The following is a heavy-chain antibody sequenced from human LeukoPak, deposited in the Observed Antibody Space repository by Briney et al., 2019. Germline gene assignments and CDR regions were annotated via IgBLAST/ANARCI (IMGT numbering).Heavy chain of an antibody. Sequence: GGSLRLSCAASGFTFSNAWMSWVRQAPGKGLEWVALIWYDGSNKYYADSVKGRFTISRDNSKNTLYLQMNSLRAEDTAVYYCARDWSRFGELLYYWGQGTLVTVSS. CDR3: ARDWSRFGELLYY. V-gene: IGHV3-33*08. CDR1: GFTFSNAW. CDR2: IWYDGSNK. J-gene: IGHJ4*02. D-gene: IGHD3-10*01.